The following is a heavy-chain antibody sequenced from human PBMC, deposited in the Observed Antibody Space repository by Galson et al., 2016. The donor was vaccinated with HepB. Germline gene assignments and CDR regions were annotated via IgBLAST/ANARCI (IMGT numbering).Heavy chain of an antibody. V-gene: IGHV3-30*03. CDR1: GFTFSDYF. CDR3: ARGAGTVMTVIYFDY. Sequence: SLRLSCAASGFTFSDYFMAWIRQAPGKGLEWVAVISYDGKKKYIADSLKGRFTISRDNSKSTVYLQMNSLRAEDTAVYYCARGAGTVMTVIYFDYWGQGAPVTVSS. J-gene: IGHJ4*02. D-gene: IGHD2-21*02. CDR2: ISYDGKKK.